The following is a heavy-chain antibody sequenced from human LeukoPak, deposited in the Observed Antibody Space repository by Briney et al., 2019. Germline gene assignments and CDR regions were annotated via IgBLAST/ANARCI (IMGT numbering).Heavy chain of an antibody. CDR3: ARSRGKIAARSDY. CDR1: GGSFSGYY. J-gene: IGHJ4*02. V-gene: IGHV4-34*01. Sequence: SETLSLTCAVYGGSFSGYYWSWIRQPPGKGLEWIGEINHSGSTNYNPSLKSRVTISVDTSKNQFSLKLSSVTAADTAVYYCARSRGKIAARSDYWGQGTLVTVSS. D-gene: IGHD6-6*01. CDR2: INHSGST.